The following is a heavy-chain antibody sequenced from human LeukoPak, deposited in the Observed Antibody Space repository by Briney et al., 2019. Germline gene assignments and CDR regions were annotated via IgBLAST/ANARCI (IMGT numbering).Heavy chain of an antibody. D-gene: IGHD3-10*01. CDR2: MWYDGNNK. CDR1: GFIFSVYG. CDR3: AREGENYGSYYFDY. Sequence: GGSLRLSCAASGFIFSVYGMHWVRQAPGKGLEWVASMWYDGNNKYYEDSVKGRFTISRDNSKNTLYLQMNSLRAEDTAVYYCAREGENYGSYYFDYWGQGTLVTVSS. J-gene: IGHJ4*02. V-gene: IGHV3-30*02.